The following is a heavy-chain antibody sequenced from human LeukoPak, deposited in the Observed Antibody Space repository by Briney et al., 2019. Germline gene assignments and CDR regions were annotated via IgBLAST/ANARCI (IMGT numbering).Heavy chain of an antibody. CDR1: GFTFTTYW. D-gene: IGHD5-18*01. CDR3: ARDAVDTANAV. CDR2: INSDGSIT. Sequence: GGSLRLSCAASGFTFTTYWMHWVRQAPGKGLVWVSHINSDGSITSYADSVKGRFTTSRDNAKNTPYLQMNSLRAEDTAVYYCARDAVDTANAVWGQGTTVTVSS. J-gene: IGHJ6*02. V-gene: IGHV3-74*01.